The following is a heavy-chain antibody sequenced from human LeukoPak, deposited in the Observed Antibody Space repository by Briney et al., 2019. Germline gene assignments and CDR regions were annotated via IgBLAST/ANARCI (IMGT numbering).Heavy chain of an antibody. CDR2: IYPGDSDT. CDR3: ARRRAPLMVISDAFDI. CDR1: GYSFTNHW. D-gene: IGHD3-22*01. V-gene: IGHV5-51*01. J-gene: IGHJ3*02. Sequence: GESLKISYKGSGYSFTNHWIGWVRQMPGKGLEWMGIIYPGDSDTRYSPSFQGQVTFSADKSTDTAYLKWSSLKASDTAMYFCARRRAPLMVISDAFDIWGQGTVVTVSS.